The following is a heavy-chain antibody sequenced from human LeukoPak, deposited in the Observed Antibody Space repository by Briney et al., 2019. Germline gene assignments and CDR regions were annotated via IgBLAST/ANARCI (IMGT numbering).Heavy chain of an antibody. CDR3: ARVFDYGDYLDY. J-gene: IGHJ4*02. D-gene: IGHD4-17*01. CDR1: GFTFSSYE. Sequence: GGSLRLSCAASGFTFSSYEMNWVRQAPGKGLEWVSYISSSGSTIYYADSVKGRFTISRDNAKNSLYLQMNSQRAEDTAVYYCARVFDYGDYLDYWGQGTLVTVSS. CDR2: ISSSGSTI. V-gene: IGHV3-48*03.